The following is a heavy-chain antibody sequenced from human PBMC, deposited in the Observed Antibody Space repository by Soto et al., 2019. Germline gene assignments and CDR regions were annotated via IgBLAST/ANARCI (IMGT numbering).Heavy chain of an antibody. CDR1: GGTFGTYA. Sequence: QVQLVQSGAEVKQPGSSVKVSCKASGGTFGTYAIRWVRQAPGQGLEWMGGIIPIFGTTNYAQKFQGRVTITADESTRRAYMELNGLKSGDTAVYSCARHPWGQLDPPGPFDPWGQGTLVTVSS. CDR3: ARHPWGQLDPPGPFDP. V-gene: IGHV1-69*01. J-gene: IGHJ5*02. CDR2: IIPIFGTT. D-gene: IGHD6-6*01.